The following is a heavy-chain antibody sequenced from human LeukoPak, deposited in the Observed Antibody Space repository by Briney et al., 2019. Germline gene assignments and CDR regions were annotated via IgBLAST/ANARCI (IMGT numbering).Heavy chain of an antibody. Sequence: GGSLRLSCAASGFTFSNSAMSWVRQAPGKGLGGVSLLSGSGITTYYADSVKGRFTISRDNSKNTLYLQMNSLRAEDTAVYYCAKGIYSSGWSYFDYWGHGTLVTVSS. CDR1: GFTFSNSA. V-gene: IGHV3-23*01. D-gene: IGHD6-19*01. J-gene: IGHJ4*01. CDR2: LSGSGITT. CDR3: AKGIYSSGWSYFDY.